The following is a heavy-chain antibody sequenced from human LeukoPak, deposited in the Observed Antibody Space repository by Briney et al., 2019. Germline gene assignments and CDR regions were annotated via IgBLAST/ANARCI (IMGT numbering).Heavy chain of an antibody. V-gene: IGHV3-30*19. CDR2: ISYDGSNE. Sequence: GGSLRLSCAASGFAISTYDMHWVRQAPGKGLEWVAIISYDGSNEHYADSVKGRFTISRDTSKNTLYLQVNSLRAEDTAVFYSARGGEYCSSSSCRTRYYYYYMDVWGKGTTVTVSS. J-gene: IGHJ6*03. CDR1: GFAISTYD. D-gene: IGHD2-2*01. CDR3: ARGGEYCSSSSCRTRYYYYYMDV.